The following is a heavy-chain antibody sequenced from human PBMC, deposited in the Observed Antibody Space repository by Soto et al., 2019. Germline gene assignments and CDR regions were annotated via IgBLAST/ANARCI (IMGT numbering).Heavy chain of an antibody. CDR2: ISSSSSYI. Sequence: EVQLVESGGGLVKPGGSLRLSCAASGFTFSSYSMNWVRQAPGKGLEWVSSISSSSSYIYYADSVKGRFTISRDNAKNSLSLQMNSLRAEDTAVYYCARPPRHNCSGGSCDYWGQGTLVTVSS. J-gene: IGHJ4*02. CDR3: ARPPRHNCSGGSCDY. CDR1: GFTFSSYS. V-gene: IGHV3-21*01. D-gene: IGHD2-15*01.